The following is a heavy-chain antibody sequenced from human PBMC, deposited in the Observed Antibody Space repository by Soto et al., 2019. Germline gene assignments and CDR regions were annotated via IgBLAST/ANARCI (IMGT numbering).Heavy chain of an antibody. V-gene: IGHV4-59*02. CDR2: FYYGGTT. CDR3: IRGGVAAPPHFEF. Sequence: SETLSLTCSVSGDSVTDYYWNWVRQTPGKALEWIGYFYYGGTTNYNPSLKGRASISVDTSKNRFSLKLTSVTAADTAVYYCIRGGVAAPPHFEFWGQGKLVTVSS. CDR1: GDSVTDYY. D-gene: IGHD3-16*01. J-gene: IGHJ4*02.